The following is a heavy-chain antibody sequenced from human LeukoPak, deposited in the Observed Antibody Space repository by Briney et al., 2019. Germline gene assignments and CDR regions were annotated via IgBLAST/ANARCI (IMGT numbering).Heavy chain of an antibody. CDR1: GGSISSSSYY. CDR3: AGHEAVGSRTYDY. Sequence: SGTLSLTCAVSGGSISSSSYYWGWIRQPPGKGLEWIGSIYYSGSTYYNPSLKSRVTISVDTSKNQFSLKLSSVTAADTAVYYCAGHEAVGSRTYDYWGQGTLVTVSS. J-gene: IGHJ4*02. D-gene: IGHD2-15*01. V-gene: IGHV4-39*01. CDR2: IYYSGST.